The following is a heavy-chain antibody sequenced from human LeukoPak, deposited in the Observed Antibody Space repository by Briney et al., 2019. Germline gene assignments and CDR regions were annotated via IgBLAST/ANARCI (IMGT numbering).Heavy chain of an antibody. CDR2: IIPIFGTA. D-gene: IGHD3-22*01. V-gene: IGHV1-69*13. CDR1: GGTFSSYA. CDR3: ARGGSSGYYFFPSGNGDAFDI. Sequence: SVKVSCKASGGTFSSYATSWVRQAPGQGLEWMGGIIPIFGTANYAQKFQGRVTITADESTSTAYMELSSLRSEDTAVYYCARGGSSGYYFFPSGNGDAFDIWGQGTMVTVSS. J-gene: IGHJ3*02.